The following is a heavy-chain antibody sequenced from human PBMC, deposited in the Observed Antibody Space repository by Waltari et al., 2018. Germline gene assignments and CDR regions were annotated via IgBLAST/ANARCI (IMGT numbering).Heavy chain of an antibody. J-gene: IGHJ4*02. Sequence: QVQLVQSGAEVKKPGASVKVSCKASGYTFTSYDINWVRQATGQGLEWMGWMIPRRGTTGYAQKFQGRVTMTRNTSISTAYMGLGSLGSEDTAVYYCARAAAGAYDSSGFDYWGQGTLVTVSS. V-gene: IGHV1-8*01. CDR1: GYTFTSYD. D-gene: IGHD3-22*01. CDR3: ARAAAGAYDSSGFDY. CDR2: MIPRRGTT.